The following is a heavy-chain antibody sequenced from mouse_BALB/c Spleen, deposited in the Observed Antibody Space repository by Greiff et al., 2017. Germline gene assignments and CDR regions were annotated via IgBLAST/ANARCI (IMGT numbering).Heavy chain of an antibody. J-gene: IGHJ2*01. V-gene: IGHV7-3*02. CDR3: ARDQILYDYDVGPDY. CDR2: IRNKANGYPT. Sequence: EVKVVESGGGLVQPGGSLRLSCATSGFTFTDYYMSWVRQPPGKALEWLGFIRNKANGYPTEYSASVKGRFTISRDNSQSILYLQMNTLRAEDSATYYCARDQILYDYDVGPDYWGQGTTLTVSS. CDR1: GFTFTDYY. D-gene: IGHD2-4*01.